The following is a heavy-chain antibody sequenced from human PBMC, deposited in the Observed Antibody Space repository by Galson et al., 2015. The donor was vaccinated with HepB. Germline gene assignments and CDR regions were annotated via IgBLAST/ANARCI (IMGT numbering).Heavy chain of an antibody. J-gene: IGHJ6*02. D-gene: IGHD1-1*01. CDR3: ARVPALERHFYYYYGMDV. CDR2: ISSSSSYT. CDR1: GFTFSDYY. Sequence: SLRLSCAASGFTFSDYYMSWIRQAPGKGLEWVSYISSSSSYTNYADSVKGRFTISRDNAKNSLYLQMNSLRAEDTAVYYCARVPALERHFYYYYGMDVWGQGTTVTVSS. V-gene: IGHV3-11*05.